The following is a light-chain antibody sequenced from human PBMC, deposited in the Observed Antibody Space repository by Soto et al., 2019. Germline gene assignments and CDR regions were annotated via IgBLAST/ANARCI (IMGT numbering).Light chain of an antibody. CDR3: QQFNNYPLLT. CDR2: DAS. V-gene: IGKV1D-13*01. J-gene: IGKJ4*01. CDR1: QGISSA. Sequence: AIQLTQSPSSLSASVGDRVTITCRTSQGISSALAWYQQKPGKAPKLLIYDASTLESGVPSRFSGSGSGTDFTLTISSLQPEDFATYYCQQFNNYPLLTFGGGTKVEIK.